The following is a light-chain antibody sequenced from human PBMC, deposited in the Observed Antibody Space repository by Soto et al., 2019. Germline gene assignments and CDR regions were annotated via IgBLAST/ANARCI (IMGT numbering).Light chain of an antibody. Sequence: DIQMTQSPSSLSAPVGDRVTITCRASQSISSYLNWYQQKPGKAPKLLIFAASTLQSGVPSRFSGSGSGTDFTLTVNSLQPEDFATYYCQQSYSTPYTFGHGTKLEIK. CDR3: QQSYSTPYT. V-gene: IGKV1-39*01. CDR2: AAS. CDR1: QSISSY. J-gene: IGKJ2*01.